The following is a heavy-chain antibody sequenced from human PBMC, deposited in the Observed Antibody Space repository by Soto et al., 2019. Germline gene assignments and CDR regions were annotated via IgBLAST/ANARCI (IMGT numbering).Heavy chain of an antibody. J-gene: IGHJ4*02. V-gene: IGHV3-30*04. CDR2: ISYDGSKE. CDR1: GLPFSSYS. CDR3: ARDLRSGWNYFDY. Sequence: PGVSIRLSCAASGLPFSSYSMHWVRQVPGKGLEWVAIISYDGSKEYYADSVVGRFTISRDNSKNTLYLLMNSLRADDTAVYYCARDLRSGWNYFDYWGQGTLVTVSS. D-gene: IGHD6-19*01.